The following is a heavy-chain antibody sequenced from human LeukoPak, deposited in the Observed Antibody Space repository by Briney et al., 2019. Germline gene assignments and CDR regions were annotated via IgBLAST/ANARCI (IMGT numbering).Heavy chain of an antibody. J-gene: IGHJ5*02. CDR1: GFTFSNYG. CDR2: ISYDGSNK. D-gene: IGHD6-13*01. Sequence: GGSLRLSCAASGFTFSNYGMHWVRQAPGKGLEWVAVISYDGSNKYYADSAKGRFTISRDNSKNTLYLQMNSLRAEDTAVYYCAKGPIAAAVGYNWFDPWGQGTLVTVSS. CDR3: AKGPIAAAVGYNWFDP. V-gene: IGHV3-30*18.